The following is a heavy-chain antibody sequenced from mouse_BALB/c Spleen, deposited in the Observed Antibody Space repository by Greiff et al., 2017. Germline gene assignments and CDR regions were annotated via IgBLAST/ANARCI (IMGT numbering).Heavy chain of an antibody. CDR2: IYPSDSYT. D-gene: IGHD2-2*01. CDR3: TRWLRRGYYYAMDY. J-gene: IGHJ4*01. V-gene: IGHV1-69*02. CDR1: GYTFTSYW. Sequence: QVQLQQPGAELVRPGASVKLSCKASGYTFTSYWINWVKQRPGQGLEWIGNIYPSDSYTNYNQKFKDKATLTVDKSSSTAYMQLSSPTSEDSAVYYCTRWLRRGYYYAMDYWGQGTSVTVSS.